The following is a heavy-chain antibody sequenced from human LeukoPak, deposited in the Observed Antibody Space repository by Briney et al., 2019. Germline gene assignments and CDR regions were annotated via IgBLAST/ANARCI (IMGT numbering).Heavy chain of an antibody. V-gene: IGHV3-23*01. CDR1: GFTFSSYA. CDR2: ISGSGGST. D-gene: IGHD5-18*01. Sequence: PGGSLRLSCAASGFTFSSYAMSWVRQAPGKGLEWVSAISGSGGSTYYADSVKGRFTISRDNSKNTLCLQMNSLRAEDTAVYYCAKDLTGDTAMVTNDYWSQGTLVTVSS. J-gene: IGHJ4*02. CDR3: AKDLTGDTAMVTNDY.